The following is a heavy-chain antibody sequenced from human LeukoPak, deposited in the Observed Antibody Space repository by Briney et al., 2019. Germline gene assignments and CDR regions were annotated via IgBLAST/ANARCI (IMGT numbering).Heavy chain of an antibody. J-gene: IGHJ4*02. CDR1: GFTFSSYG. CDR2: ISGSGGST. CDR3: AKDLRYWDYYDSSGSLDY. D-gene: IGHD3-22*01. Sequence: GGSLRLSYAASGFTFSSYGMSWVRQAPGKGLEWVSAISGSGGSTYYADSVKGRFTISRDNSKNTLYLQMNSLRAEDTAVYYCAKDLRYWDYYDSSGSLDYWGQGTLVTVSS. V-gene: IGHV3-23*01.